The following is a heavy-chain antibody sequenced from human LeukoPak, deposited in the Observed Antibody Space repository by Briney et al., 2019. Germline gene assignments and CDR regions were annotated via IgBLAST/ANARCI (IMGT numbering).Heavy chain of an antibody. J-gene: IGHJ4*02. V-gene: IGHV1-18*01. D-gene: IGHD6-19*01. Sequence: ASVKVSCKASGYTFTSYGISWVRQAPGQGLEWMGWISAYNGNTNYAQKLQGRVTMTRDTSTSTVYMELSSLRSEDTAVYYCARDGRPYSSGWYVDYWGQGTLVTVSS. CDR1: GYTFTSYG. CDR2: ISAYNGNT. CDR3: ARDGRPYSSGWYVDY.